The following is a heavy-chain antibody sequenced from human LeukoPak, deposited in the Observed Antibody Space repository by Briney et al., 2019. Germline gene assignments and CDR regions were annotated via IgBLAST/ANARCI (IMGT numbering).Heavy chain of an antibody. CDR3: ARGLRYFDWLTDY. V-gene: IGHV4-34*01. CDR1: GGSFSGYY. CDR2: INHSGST. D-gene: IGHD3-9*01. J-gene: IGHJ4*02. Sequence: SETLSLTXAVYGGSFSGYYWSWIRQPPGKGLEWIGEINHSGSTNYNPSLKSRVTISVDTSKNQFSLKLSSVTAADTAVYYCARGLRYFDWLTDYWGQGTLVTVSS.